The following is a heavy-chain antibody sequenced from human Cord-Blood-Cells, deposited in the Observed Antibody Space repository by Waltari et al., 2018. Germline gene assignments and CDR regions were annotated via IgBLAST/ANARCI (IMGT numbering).Heavy chain of an antibody. CDR2: IYHSGST. CDR1: GYSISSGYY. V-gene: IGHV4-38-2*02. Sequence: QVQLQESGPGLVKPSETLSLTCTVSGYSISSGYYWGWIRQHPGKGLEWIGSIYHSGSTYYNPSLKSRVTISVDTSKNQFSLKLSSVTAADTAVYYCARDDRGSREADDAFDIWGQGTMVTVSS. J-gene: IGHJ3*02. CDR3: ARDDRGSREADDAFDI. D-gene: IGHD3-10*01.